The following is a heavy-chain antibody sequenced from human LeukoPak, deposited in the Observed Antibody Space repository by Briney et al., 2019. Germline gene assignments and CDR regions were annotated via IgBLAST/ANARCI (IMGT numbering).Heavy chain of an antibody. D-gene: IGHD3-10*01. CDR1: GFTFSSYA. V-gene: IGHV3-48*03. CDR3: AREEMVRGVDY. Sequence: GGSLRLSCAASGFTFSSYAMSWVRQAPGKGLEWVSSISSSGSTIYYADSVKGRFTISRDNAKNSLYLQMNSLRAEDTAVYYCAREEMVRGVDYWGQGTLVTVSS. J-gene: IGHJ4*02. CDR2: ISSSGSTI.